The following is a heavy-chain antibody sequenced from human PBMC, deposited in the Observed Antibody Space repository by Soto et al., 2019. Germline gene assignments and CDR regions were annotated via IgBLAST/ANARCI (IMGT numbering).Heavy chain of an antibody. V-gene: IGHV3-23*01. CDR2: ISGSGGST. CDR1: GFTFSSYA. D-gene: IGHD4-17*01. J-gene: IGHJ4*02. CDR3: AKGGPVTPRGGDYFDY. Sequence: GGSLRLSCAASGFTFSSYAMSWVRQAPGKGLEWVSAISGSGGSTYYADSVKGRFTISRDNSKNTLYLQINSLRAEDTAVYYCAKGGPVTPRGGDYFDYWGQGTLVTVSS.